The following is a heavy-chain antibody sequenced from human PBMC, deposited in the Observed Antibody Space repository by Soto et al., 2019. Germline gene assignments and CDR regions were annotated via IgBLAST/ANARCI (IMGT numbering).Heavy chain of an antibody. CDR2: INHSGST. V-gene: IGHV4-34*01. CDR3: ARGVIVVVPAASGGSYYYYYYMDV. J-gene: IGHJ6*03. Sequence: SETLSLTCAVYGGSFSGYYWSWIRQPPGKGLEWIGEINHSGSTNYNPSLKSRVTISVDTSKNQFSLKLSSVTAADTAVYYCARGVIVVVPAASGGSYYYYYYMDVWGKGTTVTVSS. D-gene: IGHD2-2*01. CDR1: GGSFSGYY.